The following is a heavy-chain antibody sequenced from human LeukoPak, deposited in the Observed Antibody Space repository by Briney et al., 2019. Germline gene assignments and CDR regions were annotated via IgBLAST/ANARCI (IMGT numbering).Heavy chain of an antibody. D-gene: IGHD5-18*01. CDR2: ISGSGSS. CDR3: ARVGSSESGYSYGYLNYFDY. Sequence: EPSETLSLTCTVSGGSISAYYWSWIRQPPGKGLEWIGFISGSGSSNYNPSLKSRVTMSLDTSKNQFSLRLSSMTAADTAVYYCARVGSSESGYSYGYLNYFDYWGQGTLVTVSS. CDR1: GGSISAYY. V-gene: IGHV4-4*09. J-gene: IGHJ4*02.